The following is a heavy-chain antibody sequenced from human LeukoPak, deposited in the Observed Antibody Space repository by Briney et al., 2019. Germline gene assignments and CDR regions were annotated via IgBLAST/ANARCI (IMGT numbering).Heavy chain of an antibody. V-gene: IGHV3-73*01. D-gene: IGHD5-18*01. CDR2: IRSKANNYAT. J-gene: IGHJ4*02. Sequence: PGGSLRLSCAASGFMFSGSPMHWVRPASGKGLEWVGHIRSKANNYATIYAASVKGRFTISRDDSKNTAYLQMSSLRTEDTAVYYCARALDTPMVYGTLGYWGQGTLVTVSS. CDR1: GFMFSGSP. CDR3: ARALDTPMVYGTLGY.